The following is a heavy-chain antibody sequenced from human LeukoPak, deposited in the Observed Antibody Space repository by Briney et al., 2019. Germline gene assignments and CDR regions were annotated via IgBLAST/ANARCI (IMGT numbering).Heavy chain of an antibody. V-gene: IGHV3-33*01. J-gene: IGHJ1*01. CDR1: GFTFSTYA. CDR3: ASDGDSRWGELSS. D-gene: IGHD3-16*02. Sequence: GGSLRLSCAASGFTFSTYAIHWVRQAPGKGLEWVAVIWYDGSEQYYADSVRGRFIISRDYSKITSDLQMNSLRAEDTAVYYCASDGDSRWGELSSWGQGTLVTVSA. CDR2: IWYDGSEQ.